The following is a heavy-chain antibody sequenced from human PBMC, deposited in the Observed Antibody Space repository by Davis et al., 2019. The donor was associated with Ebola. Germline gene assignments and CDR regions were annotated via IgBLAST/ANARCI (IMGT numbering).Heavy chain of an antibody. CDR2: ISYDGSNK. V-gene: IGHV3-30*18. J-gene: IGHJ3*02. Sequence: PGGSLRLSCAASGFTFSSYGMHWVRQAPGKGLEWVAVISYDGSNKYYADSVKGRFTISRDNSKNTLYLQMNSLRAEDTAVYYCAKIDCSGGSCYAPDIWGQGTMVTVSS. CDR3: AKIDCSGGSCYAPDI. CDR1: GFTFSSYG. D-gene: IGHD2-15*01.